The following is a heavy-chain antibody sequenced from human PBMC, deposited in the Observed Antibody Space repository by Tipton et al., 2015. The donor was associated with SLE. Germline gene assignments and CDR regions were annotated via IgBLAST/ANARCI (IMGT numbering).Heavy chain of an antibody. V-gene: IGHV3-48*03. CDR3: ARVNWGDAFDI. CDR2: ISSSGSTI. CDR1: GFTFSSYE. D-gene: IGHD7-27*01. Sequence: GSLRLSCAASGFTFSSYEMNWVRQAPGKGLEWVSYISSSGSTIYYADSVKGRFTISRDNAKNSLYLQMNSLRAEDTAVYYCARVNWGDAFDIWGQGTMVTVSS. J-gene: IGHJ3*02.